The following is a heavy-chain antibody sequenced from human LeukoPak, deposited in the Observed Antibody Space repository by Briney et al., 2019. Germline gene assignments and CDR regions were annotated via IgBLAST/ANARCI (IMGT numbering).Heavy chain of an antibody. V-gene: IGHV4-39*01. CDR3: AVTATPGHYLDY. CDR1: GGYISTNSYY. CDR2: MYYSGTT. J-gene: IGHJ4*02. Sequence: PSETLSLTCTVSGGYISTNSYYWGWVRQPPGKGLEWIGSMYYSGTTYYNASLKSRVTISVDTSKNQFSLKLSSLTAADTAVYYCAVTATPGHYLDYWGQGSLVTVSS. D-gene: IGHD2-15*01.